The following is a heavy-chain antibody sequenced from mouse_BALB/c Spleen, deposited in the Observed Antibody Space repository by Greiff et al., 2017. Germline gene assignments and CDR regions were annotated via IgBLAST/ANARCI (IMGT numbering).Heavy chain of an antibody. CDR2: ISSGSSTI. CDR3: ARCYDGYYYAMDS. CDR1: GFTFSSFG. J-gene: IGHJ4*01. V-gene: IGHV5-17*02. Sequence: EVMLVESGGGLVQPGGSRKLSCAASGFTFSSFGMHWVRQAPEKGLEWVAYISSGSSTIYYADTVKGRFTISRDNPKNTLFLQMTSLRSEDTAMYYCARCYDGYYYAMDSWGQGTSVTVSS. D-gene: IGHD2-3*01.